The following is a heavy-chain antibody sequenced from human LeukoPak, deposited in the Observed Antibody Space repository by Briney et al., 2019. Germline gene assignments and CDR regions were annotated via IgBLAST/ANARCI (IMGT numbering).Heavy chain of an antibody. V-gene: IGHV3-30*02. CDR3: AKGFWGADQGGGDF. J-gene: IGHJ4*02. D-gene: IGHD3-16*01. CDR1: GFTVA. Sequence: GGSLRLSCAASGFTVAIHWVRQAPGKGLGWVAFMHFDGTNEYYADSVKGRFTLFGDNSKNTMYLQMNSLRAEDAAIYYCAKGFWGADQGGGDFWGQGTLVTVSS. CDR2: MHFDGTNE.